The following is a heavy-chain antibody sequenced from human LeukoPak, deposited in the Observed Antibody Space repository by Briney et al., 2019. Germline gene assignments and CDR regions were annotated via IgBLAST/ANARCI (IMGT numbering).Heavy chain of an antibody. Sequence: SETLSLTCTVSAGSINNFYWSWIRQPPGKGLEWLGYIHYSGSTNYNPSIKTRVTMSVDASKNQFSLKLSPVTAADTAVYFCARQLYNSSPGHYYYGVDVWGQGTTVTVSS. D-gene: IGHD3-22*01. CDR2: IHYSGST. CDR3: ARQLYNSSPGHYYYGVDV. CDR1: AGSINNFY. V-gene: IGHV4-59*08. J-gene: IGHJ6*02.